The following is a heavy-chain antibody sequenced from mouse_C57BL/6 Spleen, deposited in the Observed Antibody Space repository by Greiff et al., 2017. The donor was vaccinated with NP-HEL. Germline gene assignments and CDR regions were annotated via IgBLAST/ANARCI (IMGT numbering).Heavy chain of an antibody. J-gene: IGHJ1*03. Sequence: EVQGVESGGGLVKPGGSLKLSCAASGFTFSSYAMSWVRQTPEKRLEWVATISDGGSYTYYTDNVKGRFTISRDNAKNNLYLQMSHLTSEDTAMYYCARGAGKYFDVWGTGTTVTVSS. CDR1: GFTFSSYA. CDR2: ISDGGSYT. D-gene: IGHD3-3*01. CDR3: ARGAGKYFDV. V-gene: IGHV5-4*01.